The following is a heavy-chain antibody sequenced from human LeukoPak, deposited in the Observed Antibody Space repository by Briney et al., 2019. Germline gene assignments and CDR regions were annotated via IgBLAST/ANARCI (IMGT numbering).Heavy chain of an antibody. D-gene: IGHD3-10*01. CDR1: GYTFTAYY. Sequence: ASVKVSCKAVGYTFTAYYIHWVRQAPGQGLEWMGWINPNNGGPNYAQNFQGRVTMTRDTSISTAYMELSRLRSDDTAVYYCARARGITMVRGVIPSWFDPWGQGTLVTVSS. CDR3: ARARGITMVRGVIPSWFDP. J-gene: IGHJ5*02. V-gene: IGHV1-2*02. CDR2: INPNNGGP.